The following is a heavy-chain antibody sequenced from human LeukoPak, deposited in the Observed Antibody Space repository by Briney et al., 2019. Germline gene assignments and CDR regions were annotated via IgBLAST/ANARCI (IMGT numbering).Heavy chain of an antibody. J-gene: IGHJ4*02. Sequence: GGSLRLSCAASGFTFSSYAMSWVRQAPGKGLEWVSAISGSGGSTYYADSVKGRFTISRDNSKNTLYLQMNSLRAEDTAVYYCAKELLWFGELLYGGYYFDYWGQGTLVTVS. D-gene: IGHD3-10*01. CDR2: ISGSGGST. CDR1: GFTFSSYA. V-gene: IGHV3-23*01. CDR3: AKELLWFGELLYGGYYFDY.